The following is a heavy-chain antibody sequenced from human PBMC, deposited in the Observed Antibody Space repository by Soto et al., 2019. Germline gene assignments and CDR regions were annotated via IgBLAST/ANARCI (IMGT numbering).Heavy chain of an antibody. Sequence: EVQLVESGGGLVQPGGSLRLSCAASGFTFSNYWMYWVRQAPGKGLVWVSRVNNDGTDTTHADSVKGRFTISRDNPENTFYLQMNSLRAEDTAVYYCARGGLQHALDVWGQGSTVTVSS. D-gene: IGHD6-13*01. J-gene: IGHJ6*02. V-gene: IGHV3-74*03. CDR2: VNNDGTDT. CDR3: ARGGLQHALDV. CDR1: GFTFSNYW.